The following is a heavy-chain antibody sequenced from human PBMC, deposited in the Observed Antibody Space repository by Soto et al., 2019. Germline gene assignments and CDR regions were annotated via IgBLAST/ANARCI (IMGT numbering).Heavy chain of an antibody. V-gene: IGHV3-33*01. CDR1: GFTFSSYG. Sequence: PGGSLRLSCAASGFTFSSYGIHWVRQAPCKGLEWVAVIWYDGSNKYYADSVKGRFTISRDNSKNTLYLQMNSLRAEDTAVYYCARTEYYYDSSGYLDYWGQGTLVTVSS. CDR2: IWYDGSNK. D-gene: IGHD3-22*01. CDR3: ARTEYYYDSSGYLDY. J-gene: IGHJ4*02.